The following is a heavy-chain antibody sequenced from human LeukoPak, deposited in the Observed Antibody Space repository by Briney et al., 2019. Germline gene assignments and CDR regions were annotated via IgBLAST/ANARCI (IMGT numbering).Heavy chain of an antibody. J-gene: IGHJ4*02. Sequence: GGSLRLSCAASGFTFSSYAMSWVRQAPGKGLEWVSAISGSGGSTYYADSVKGRFTISRDNAKNSLYLQMNSLRVEDTAFYYCAKDRFFYDSGSKANWGQGTLVTVSS. CDR3: AKDRFFYDSGSKAN. CDR2: ISGSGGST. V-gene: IGHV3-23*01. CDR1: GFTFSSYA. D-gene: IGHD3-22*01.